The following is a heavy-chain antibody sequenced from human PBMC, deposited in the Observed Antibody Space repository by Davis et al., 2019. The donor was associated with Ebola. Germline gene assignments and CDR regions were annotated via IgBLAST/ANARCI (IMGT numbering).Heavy chain of an antibody. J-gene: IGHJ4*02. CDR1: GFTFSAHT. Sequence: GESLKISCSASGFTFSAHTMHWVRQAPGKGLEYVSVTSSSGKTYYADSVKGRFTISRDNSQNNVYLQMTSLRVEDTAVYYCVKEGTTTIWVDSDNWGQGTLVTVAS. CDR3: VKEGTTTIWVDSDN. D-gene: IGHD1-26*01. V-gene: IGHV3-64D*08. CDR2: TSSSGKT.